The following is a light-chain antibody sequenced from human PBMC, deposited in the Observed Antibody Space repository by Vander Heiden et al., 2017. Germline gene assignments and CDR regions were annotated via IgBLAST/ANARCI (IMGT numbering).Light chain of an antibody. J-gene: IGKJ4*01. CDR2: GAS. Sequence: EIVLTKSPGTLSLSPGERATLSCRASQSVSSGYLAWYQQKPGQAPRLLIFGASTRATGIPDRFSGSGSGTDFTLTVSRLEPEDFAVYYCQRYVGSSFTFGGGTRVEIK. V-gene: IGKV3-20*01. CDR3: QRYVGSSFT. CDR1: QSVSSGY.